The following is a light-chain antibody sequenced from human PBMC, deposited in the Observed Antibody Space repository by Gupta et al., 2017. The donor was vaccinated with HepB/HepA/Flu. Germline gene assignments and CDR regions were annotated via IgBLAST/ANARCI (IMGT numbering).Light chain of an antibody. Sequence: QLVLTQSPSASASLGASVTLTCTLSSGHSSYASAWHQQQPEKGPRYLMKLNSDGSHSKGDGSPDRFSGSSSGAERYLTISSLQSEDEAEYYCQTWGTGIDVVFGGGTKLTVL. CDR3: QTWGTGIDVV. J-gene: IGLJ2*01. CDR1: SGHSSYA. V-gene: IGLV4-69*01. CDR2: LNSDGSH.